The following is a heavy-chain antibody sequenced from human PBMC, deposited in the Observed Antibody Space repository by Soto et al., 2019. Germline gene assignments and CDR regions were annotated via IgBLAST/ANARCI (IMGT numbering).Heavy chain of an antibody. J-gene: IGHJ4*02. Sequence: GGSLRLSCAASGFTFSSYGMHWVRQAPGKGLERVAVIWYDGSNKYYADSVKGRFTISRDNSKNTLYLQMNSLRAEDTAVYYCARDFVVVVAATRRQSGTFFFDYWGQGTLVTVSS. V-gene: IGHV3-33*01. CDR1: GFTFSSYG. CDR3: ARDFVVVVAATRRQSGTFFFDY. D-gene: IGHD2-15*01. CDR2: IWYDGSNK.